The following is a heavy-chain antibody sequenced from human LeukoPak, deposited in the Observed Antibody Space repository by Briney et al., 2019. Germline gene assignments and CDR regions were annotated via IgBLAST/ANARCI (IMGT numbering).Heavy chain of an antibody. V-gene: IGHV4-39*07. CDR2: IYYSGST. CDR1: GGSISSSSYY. D-gene: IGHD6-6*01. CDR3: ARLYSSSSYFDY. J-gene: IGHJ4*02. Sequence: SETLSLTCTVSGGSISSSSYYWGWIRQPPGKGLEWIGSIYYSGSTYYNPSLKSRVTISVDTSKNQFSLKLSSVTAADTAVYYCARLYSSSSYFDYWGQGTLVTVSS.